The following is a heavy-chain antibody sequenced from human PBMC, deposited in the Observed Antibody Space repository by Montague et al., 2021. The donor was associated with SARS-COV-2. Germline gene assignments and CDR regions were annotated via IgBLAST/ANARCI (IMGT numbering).Heavy chain of an antibody. V-gene: IGHV3-23*01. D-gene: IGHD2-2*01. Sequence: SLRLSCAASGFTFSNYAMSWVRQAPGKGLEWVSAISNSGSKPRYADSVKGRFTISRDNSKNTLYLQMDSLRAEDTAVYYCAKDRVVPPDRNLDYWGQGTLVSVSS. CDR3: AKDRVVPPDRNLDY. J-gene: IGHJ4*02. CDR1: GFTFSNYA. CDR2: ISNSGSKP.